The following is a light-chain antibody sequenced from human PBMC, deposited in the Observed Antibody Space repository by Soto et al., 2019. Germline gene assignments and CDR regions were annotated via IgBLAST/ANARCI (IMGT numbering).Light chain of an antibody. Sequence: DIVLTQSPGTLSLSPGERATLSCRASQSVGSIYLAWYQQKPGQAPRLLIHGASNRASGIPGRFSGSGSGTDFTLTITRLEPEDFAVYYCQQYGSSPRTFGQGTKVEIK. CDR2: GAS. J-gene: IGKJ1*01. CDR1: QSVGSIY. CDR3: QQYGSSPRT. V-gene: IGKV3-20*01.